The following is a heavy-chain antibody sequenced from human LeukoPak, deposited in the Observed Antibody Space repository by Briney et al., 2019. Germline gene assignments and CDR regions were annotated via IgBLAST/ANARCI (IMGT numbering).Heavy chain of an antibody. Sequence: GGSLRPSCAASEFTFSSYWMHWVRHAPGKGLVWVSRINSDVTLTTYADSVKGRFTISRDNAKNTLYLQMNSLRAEDTAVYYCVRGGKTSNYFDYWGQGNLVTVSS. V-gene: IGHV3-74*01. CDR1: EFTFSSYW. J-gene: IGHJ4*02. CDR3: VRGGKTSNYFDY. CDR2: INSDVTLT.